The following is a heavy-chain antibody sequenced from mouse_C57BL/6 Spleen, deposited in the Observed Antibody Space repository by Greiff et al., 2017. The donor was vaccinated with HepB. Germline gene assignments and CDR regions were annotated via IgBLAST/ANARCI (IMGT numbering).Heavy chain of an antibody. J-gene: IGHJ3*01. CDR1: GFTFSDYG. Sequence: EVKLMESGGGLVKPGGSLKLSCAASGFTFSDYGMHWVRQAPEKGLEWVAYISSGSSTIYYADTVKGRFTISRDNAKNTLFLQMTSLRSEDTAMYYCARPFYGNFAWFAYWGQGTLVTVSA. D-gene: IGHD2-1*01. V-gene: IGHV5-17*01. CDR3: ARPFYGNFAWFAY. CDR2: ISSGSSTI.